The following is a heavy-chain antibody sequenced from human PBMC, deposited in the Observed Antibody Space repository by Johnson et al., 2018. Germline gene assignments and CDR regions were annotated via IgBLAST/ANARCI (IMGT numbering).Heavy chain of an antibody. D-gene: IGHD3-16*01. CDR3: ARVPGGLRDGKPLDI. J-gene: IGHJ3*02. CDR2: IYYSGTT. CDR1: GGSVSSGSYY. Sequence: QVQLVESGPGLVKPSETLSLTCTVSGGSVSSGSYYWSWIRQPPGKGLEWIGNIYYSGTTNYNPSLESRITISVDTSKNHFSLNLSPVTAADPAVYYCARVPGGLRDGKPLDIWGQGPMLTVAS. V-gene: IGHV4-61*03.